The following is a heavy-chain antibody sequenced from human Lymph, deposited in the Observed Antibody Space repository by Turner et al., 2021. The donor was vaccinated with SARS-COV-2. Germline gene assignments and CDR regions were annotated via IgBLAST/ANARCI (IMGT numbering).Heavy chain of an antibody. V-gene: IGHV1-69*10. CDR1: GGTFSSYA. J-gene: IGHJ4*02. CDR2: IIPMLDIA. CDR3: ARDVTGPLGY. D-gene: IGHD1-20*01. Sequence: QVQLVQSGAEVKKPGSSVKVSCKASGGTFSSYAISWVRQAPGQGLEWMGGIIPMLDIANYAQKFQGRVTIAVDKSTSTAYMELSSLRSEDTAVYYCARDVTGPLGYWGQGTLVTVSS.